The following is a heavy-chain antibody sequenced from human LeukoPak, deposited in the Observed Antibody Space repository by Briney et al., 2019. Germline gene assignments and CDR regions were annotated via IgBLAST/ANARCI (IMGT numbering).Heavy chain of an antibody. D-gene: IGHD3-3*01. J-gene: IGHJ4*02. Sequence: PGGSLRLSCAASGFTFSNAWMSWVRQAPGKGLEWVGRIKSKTDGGTTDYAAPVKGRFTISRDDSKNTLYLQITSLKTEATAVYYCTYPSPQYSDFWSGYSRLDYWGQGTLVTVSS. CDR2: IKSKTDGGTT. V-gene: IGHV3-15*01. CDR3: TYPSPQYSDFWSGYSRLDY. CDR1: GFTFSNAW.